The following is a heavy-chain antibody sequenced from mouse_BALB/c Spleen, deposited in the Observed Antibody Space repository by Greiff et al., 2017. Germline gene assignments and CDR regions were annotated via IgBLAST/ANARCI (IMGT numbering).Heavy chain of an antibody. CDR2: ISNGGGST. CDR3: ARRTGDAMDY. D-gene: IGHD4-1*01. J-gene: IGHJ4*01. Sequence: EVQLKESGGGLVQPGGSLKLSCAASGFTFSSYTMSWVRQTPEKRLEWVAYISNGGGSTYYPDTVKGRFTISRDNAKNTLYLQMSSLKSEDTAMYYCARRTGDAMDYWGQGTSVTVSS. V-gene: IGHV5-12-2*01. CDR1: GFTFSSYT.